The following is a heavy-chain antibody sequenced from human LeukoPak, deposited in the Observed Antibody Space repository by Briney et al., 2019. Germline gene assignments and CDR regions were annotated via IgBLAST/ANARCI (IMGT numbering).Heavy chain of an antibody. CDR1: GGSFSGYY. CDR3: ARQEIGLRSFDP. J-gene: IGHJ5*02. CDR2: INHSGST. D-gene: IGHD3/OR15-3a*01. Sequence: PSETLSLTCAVYGGSFSGYYWSWIRQPPGKGLEWIGEINHSGSTNYNPSLKGRVTISVDTSKNQFSLKLSSVTAADTAVYYCARQEIGLRSFDPWGQGTLVTVSS. V-gene: IGHV4-34*01.